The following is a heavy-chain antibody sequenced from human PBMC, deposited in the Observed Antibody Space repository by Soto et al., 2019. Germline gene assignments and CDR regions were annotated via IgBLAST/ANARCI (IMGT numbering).Heavy chain of an antibody. Sequence: AISGSGGSTYYADSVKGRFTISRDNSKNTLYLQMNSLRAEDTAVYYCAKDRYGDYHSFDYWGRGTLVTVS. J-gene: IGHJ4*02. D-gene: IGHD4-17*01. CDR3: AKDRYGDYHSFDY. V-gene: IGHV3-23*01. CDR2: ISGSGGST.